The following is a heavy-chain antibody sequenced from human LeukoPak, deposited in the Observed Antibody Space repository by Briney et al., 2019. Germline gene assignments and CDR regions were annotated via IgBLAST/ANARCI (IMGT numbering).Heavy chain of an antibody. D-gene: IGHD3-22*01. CDR2: ISGSGGST. J-gene: IGHJ3*02. V-gene: IGHV3-23*01. CDR3: AKGVVVIQDAFDI. Sequence: GGSLRLSCAASGFTFSSYAMSWVRQAPGKGLEWVSAISGSGGSTYYTDSVKGRFTISRDNSKNTLYLQMNSLRAEDTAVYYCAKGVVVIQDAFDIWGQGTMVTVSS. CDR1: GFTFSSYA.